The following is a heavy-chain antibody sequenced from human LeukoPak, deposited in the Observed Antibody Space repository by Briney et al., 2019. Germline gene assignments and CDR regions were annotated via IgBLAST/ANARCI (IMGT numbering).Heavy chain of an antibody. CDR2: IYYSGST. J-gene: IGHJ6*04. CDR1: GGSFSGYY. Sequence: SETLSLTCAVYGGSFSGYYWSWIRQPPGKGLEWIGYIYYSGSTYYNPSLKSRVTISVDTSKNQFSLKLSSVTAADTAVYYCARDSAMVTPYYYGMDVWGKGTTVTVSS. CDR3: ARDSAMVTPYYYGMDV. V-gene: IGHV4-30-4*08. D-gene: IGHD5-18*01.